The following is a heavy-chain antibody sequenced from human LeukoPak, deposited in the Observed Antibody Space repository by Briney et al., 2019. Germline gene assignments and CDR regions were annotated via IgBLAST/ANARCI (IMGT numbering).Heavy chain of an antibody. J-gene: IGHJ4*02. V-gene: IGHV3-30*04. D-gene: IGHD3-10*01. CDR2: ISYDGSNK. CDR1: GFTFSSYA. CDR3: ARDYYGSGRTPPPFH. Sequence: SGRSLRLSCAASGFTFSSYAMHWVRQAPGKGREWVAVISYDGSNKYYADSVKGRFTISRDNSKNTLYLQINSLRAEDTAVYYCARDYYGSGRTPPPFHWGQGTLVTVSS.